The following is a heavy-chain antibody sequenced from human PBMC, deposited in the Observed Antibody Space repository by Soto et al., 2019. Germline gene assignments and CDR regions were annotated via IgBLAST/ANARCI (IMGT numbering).Heavy chain of an antibody. CDR3: AIDLSRGSNFYYYMDV. CDR1: GFSISGYA. J-gene: IGHJ6*03. D-gene: IGHD3-22*01. V-gene: IGHV3-48*01. Sequence: EVQLVESGGGLVPPGGSLRLSCSASGFSISGYALNWVRQAPGKGPEWVSYISSSSSAIDYAGSVKGRFSISRDNGKNSLYLQMNSLRAEDTAVYYCAIDLSRGSNFYYYMDVWGKGTRVNVSS. CDR2: ISSSSSAI.